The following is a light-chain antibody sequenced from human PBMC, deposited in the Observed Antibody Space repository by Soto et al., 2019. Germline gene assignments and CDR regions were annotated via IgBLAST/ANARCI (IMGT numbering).Light chain of an antibody. CDR2: GTS. V-gene: IGKV3-20*01. CDR1: QSIGSSY. J-gene: IGKJ1*01. Sequence: ENVLTQSPGTLSLSPGERATLSCRASQSIGSSYLAWYQQKPGHAPRLIIYGTSNRATGIPDRFSGSGSGTDFTLTISRLEPEDFAVYYCQQFGSSWFTFGQGPKWNSN. CDR3: QQFGSSWFT.